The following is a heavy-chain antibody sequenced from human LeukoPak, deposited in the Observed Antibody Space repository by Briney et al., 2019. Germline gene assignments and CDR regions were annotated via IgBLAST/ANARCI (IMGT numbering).Heavy chain of an antibody. CDR2: ISAYNGNT. J-gene: IGHJ1*01. CDR3: ARVTTVTTWYFQH. V-gene: IGHV1-18*01. CDR1: GYTFTSYG. D-gene: IGHD4-17*01. Sequence: ASVKVSCKASGYTFTSYGISWVRQAPGQGLEWMGWISAYNGNTNYAQKLQGRVTMTRDMSTSTVYMELSSLRSEDTAVYYCARVTTVTTWYFQHWGQGTLVTVSS.